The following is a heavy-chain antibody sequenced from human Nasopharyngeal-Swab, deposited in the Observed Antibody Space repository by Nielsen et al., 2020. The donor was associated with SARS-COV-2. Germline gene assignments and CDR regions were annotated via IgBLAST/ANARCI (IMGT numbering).Heavy chain of an antibody. CDR3: ARGTRGYSLYWYFDL. CDR2: IYYSGST. J-gene: IGHJ2*01. Sequence: SETLSLTCTVSGGSVSSGSYYWSSIRQPPGKGLEWIGYIYYSGSTNYNPSLKSRVTISVDTSKNQFSLKLSSVTAADTAVYYCARGTRGYSLYWYFDLWGRGTLVTVSS. V-gene: IGHV4-61*01. D-gene: IGHD3-22*01. CDR1: GGSVSSGSYY.